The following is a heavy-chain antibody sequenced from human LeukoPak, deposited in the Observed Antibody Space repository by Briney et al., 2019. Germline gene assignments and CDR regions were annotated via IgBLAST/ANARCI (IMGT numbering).Heavy chain of an antibody. CDR1: GGTFSSNA. Sequence: SVKVSCKASGGTFSSNAISWVRQAPGQGLEWMGGIIPIFGTANYAQKFQGRVAITADESTSTAYMELSSLRSEDTAVYYCARDTGYSSSWYEGNWFDPWGQGTLVTVSS. CDR2: IIPIFGTA. D-gene: IGHD6-13*01. J-gene: IGHJ5*02. CDR3: ARDTGYSSSWYEGNWFDP. V-gene: IGHV1-69*13.